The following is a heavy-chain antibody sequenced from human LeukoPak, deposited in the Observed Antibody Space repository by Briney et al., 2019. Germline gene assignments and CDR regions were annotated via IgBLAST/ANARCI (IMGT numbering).Heavy chain of an antibody. D-gene: IGHD2-15*01. CDR2: IYYSGST. CDR3: ASHTLGDCSCGSCYHWYFDL. J-gene: IGHJ2*01. CDR1: GGSISSSRYY. V-gene: IGHV4-39*01. Sequence: SETLSLTCTVSGGSISSSRYYWGWIRQPPGKGLEWFGCIYYSGSTHYNPSLKSRVTISVDTSKNQFSLKLSSVTAADTAVYYCASHTLGDCSCGSCYHWYFDLWGRGTLVTVSS.